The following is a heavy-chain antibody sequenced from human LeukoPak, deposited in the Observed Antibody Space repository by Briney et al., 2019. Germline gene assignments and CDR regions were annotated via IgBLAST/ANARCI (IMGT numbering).Heavy chain of an antibody. J-gene: IGHJ4*02. Sequence: SVKVSCKASGYTFISYGIIWVRQAPGQGLEWMGGIIPIFGTANYAQKFQGRVTITTDESTSTAYMELSSLRSEDTAVYYCARASDGYNRPLDYWGQGTLVTVSS. V-gene: IGHV1-69*05. D-gene: IGHD5-24*01. CDR1: GYTFISYG. CDR2: IIPIFGTA. CDR3: ARASDGYNRPLDY.